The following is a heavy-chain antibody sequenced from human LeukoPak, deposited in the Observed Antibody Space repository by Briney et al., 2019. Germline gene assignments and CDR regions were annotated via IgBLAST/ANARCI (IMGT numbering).Heavy chain of an antibody. Sequence: PSETLSLTCAVYGGSFSGYYWSWIRQPPGKGLEWIGEINHSGSTNYNPSLKSRVTISVDTSKNQFSLKLSSVTAADTAVYYCARYLDYGGNSRVFQHWGQGTLVTVSS. V-gene: IGHV4-34*01. CDR1: GGSFSGYY. J-gene: IGHJ1*01. CDR2: INHSGST. D-gene: IGHD4-23*01. CDR3: ARYLDYGGNSRVFQH.